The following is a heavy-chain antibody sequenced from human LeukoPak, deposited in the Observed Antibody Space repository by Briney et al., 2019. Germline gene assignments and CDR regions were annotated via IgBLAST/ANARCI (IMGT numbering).Heavy chain of an antibody. CDR2: INWNGGST. J-gene: IGHJ3*02. CDR3: ARDLTAHSYGYIEAFDI. D-gene: IGHD5-18*01. Sequence: SGGSLRLSCAASGFTFDDYGMSWVRQAPGKGLEWVSGINWNGGSTGYADSVKGRFTISRDNAKNSLYLQMNSLRAEDTAVYYCARDLTAHSYGYIEAFDIWGQGTMVTVSS. V-gene: IGHV3-20*04. CDR1: GFTFDDYG.